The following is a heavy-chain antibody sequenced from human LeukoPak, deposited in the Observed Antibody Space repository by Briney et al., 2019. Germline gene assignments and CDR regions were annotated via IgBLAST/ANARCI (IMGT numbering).Heavy chain of an antibody. V-gene: IGHV4-30-4*01. CDR1: GDSISNINFY. J-gene: IGHJ3*02. CDR2: IYYTGST. D-gene: IGHD6-13*01. Sequence: PSQTLSLTCTVSGDSISNINFYWSWLRQSPGKGLEWIGYIYYTGSTYYNPSLKSRVTISLDTSKNQFSLKVTSMTAADTAVYYCARDMAAAGTPSAFDIWGQGTMVTVSS. CDR3: ARDMAAAGTPSAFDI.